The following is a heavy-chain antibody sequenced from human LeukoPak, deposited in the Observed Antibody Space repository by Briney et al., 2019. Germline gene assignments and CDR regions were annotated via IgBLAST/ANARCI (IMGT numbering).Heavy chain of an antibody. Sequence: PSETLSLTCTVSGGSISSGGYYWSWIRQHPGKGLEWIGYIYYSGSTNYNPSLKSRVTISVDTSKNQFSLKLSSVTAADTAVYYCARVASYGPYWFDPWGQGTLVTVSS. D-gene: IGHD4-17*01. J-gene: IGHJ5*02. CDR1: GGSISSGGYY. V-gene: IGHV4-61*08. CDR3: ARVASYGPYWFDP. CDR2: IYYSGST.